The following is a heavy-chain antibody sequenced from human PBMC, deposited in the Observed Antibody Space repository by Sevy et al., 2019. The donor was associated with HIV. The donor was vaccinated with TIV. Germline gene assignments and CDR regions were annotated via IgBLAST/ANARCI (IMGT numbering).Heavy chain of an antibody. CDR1: GYTLTELS. D-gene: IGHD1-26*01. CDR3: ATGIIVGARAFDY. J-gene: IGHJ4*02. CDR2: FDPEDGET. V-gene: IGHV1-24*01. Sequence: ASVKVSCKVSGYTLTELSMHWVRQAPGKGLEWMGGFDPEDGETIYAQKFQGRVTMTEDTSTETAYMELSSLRSGDTAVYYCATGIIVGARAFDYWGQGTLVTVSS.